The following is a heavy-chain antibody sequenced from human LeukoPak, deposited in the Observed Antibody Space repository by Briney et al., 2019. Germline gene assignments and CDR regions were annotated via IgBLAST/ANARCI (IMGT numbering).Heavy chain of an antibody. J-gene: IGHJ4*02. CDR2: IRAHNGDT. V-gene: IGHV1-18*01. D-gene: IGHD2-2*01. CDR1: DYTFTSYA. CDR3: ARGEFICTINTCYASALDS. Sequence: SVKVSCKASDYTFTSYAISWVRQAPGQGLEWMGWIRAHNGDTNHAQQLQGRVTMTTDTSTRTAYMELRSLRSEDTAVYYCARGEFICTINTCYASALDSWGQGTLVTVSS.